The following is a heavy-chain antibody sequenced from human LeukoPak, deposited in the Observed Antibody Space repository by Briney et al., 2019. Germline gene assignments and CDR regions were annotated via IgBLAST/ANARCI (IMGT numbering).Heavy chain of an antibody. CDR1: GFSFNTYV. CDR2: LSDSGGRT. J-gene: IGHJ3*02. Sequence: GGSLRLSCAASGFSFNTYVMNWVRQAPGKGLEWVSSLSDSGGRTYYADSEKGRFTISRDNSKNTLYLQMNSLRAEDTAVYYCASPPGSDGFDIWGPGKLLTVSS. V-gene: IGHV3-23*01. D-gene: IGHD3-10*01. CDR3: ASPPGSDGFDI.